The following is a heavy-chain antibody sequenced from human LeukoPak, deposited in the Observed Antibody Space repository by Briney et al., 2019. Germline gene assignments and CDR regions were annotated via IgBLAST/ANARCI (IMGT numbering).Heavy chain of an antibody. J-gene: IGHJ3*02. CDR1: GYTFTSYG. CDR2: ISAYNGNT. CDR3: AREGYSGSYRDAFDI. V-gene: IGHV1-18*01. Sequence: ASVKVSCKASGYTFTSYGISWVRQAPGQGLEWMGWISAYNGNTNYAQKLQGRVTMTTDTSTSTAYMELWSLRSDDTAVYYCAREGYSGSYRDAFDIWGQGTMVTVSS. D-gene: IGHD1-26*01.